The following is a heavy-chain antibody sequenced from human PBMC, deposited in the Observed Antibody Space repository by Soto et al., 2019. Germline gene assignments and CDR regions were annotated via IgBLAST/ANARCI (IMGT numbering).Heavy chain of an antibody. V-gene: IGHV4-34*01. CDR2: INHSGST. CDR3: AREYYDILTGYYVFDY. CDR1: GGSFSGYY. J-gene: IGHJ4*02. D-gene: IGHD3-9*01. Sequence: QVQLQQWGAGLLKPSETLSLTCAVYGGSFSGYYWSWIRQPPGKGLEWIGEINHSGSTNYNPSLKSRVTISVDTSKNQLSLKLSSVTAADTAVYYCAREYYDILTGYYVFDYWGQGTLVTVSS.